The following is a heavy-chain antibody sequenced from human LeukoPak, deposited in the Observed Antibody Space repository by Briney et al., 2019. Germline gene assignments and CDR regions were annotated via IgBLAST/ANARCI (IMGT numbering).Heavy chain of an antibody. J-gene: IGHJ4*02. CDR1: GGSISSGPYY. D-gene: IGHD3-22*01. CDR3: ARRDDSSGYHKIFDY. V-gene: IGHV4-39*01. Sequence: SETLSLTCTVSGGSISSGPYYWGWIRQPPGKGLEWIGNIYYGENTYYNPSLKSRVTISIDTSKNQFYLKLSSLTATDTAVYFCARRDDSSGYHKIFDYWGPGTLVTVSS. CDR2: IYYGENT.